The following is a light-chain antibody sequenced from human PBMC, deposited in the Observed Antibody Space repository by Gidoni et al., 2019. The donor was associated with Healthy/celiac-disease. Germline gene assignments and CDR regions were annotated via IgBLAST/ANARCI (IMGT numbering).Light chain of an antibody. J-gene: IGKJ4*01. CDR1: QGISSG. CDR3: QRANSFPLT. CDR2: AAS. Sequence: IQKTQSPSSVSASVGDRVTITRRSRQGISSGLAWYPQKPGKAPKLLIYAASSLQSGGPSRFSGSGSGTDFTLTLSILQPEDFATDSCQRANSFPLTFGGGTKVEIK. V-gene: IGKV1-12*01.